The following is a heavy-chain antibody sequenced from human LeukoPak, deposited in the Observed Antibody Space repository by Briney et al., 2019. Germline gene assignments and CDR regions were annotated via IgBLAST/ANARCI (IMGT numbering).Heavy chain of an antibody. J-gene: IGHJ6*03. V-gene: IGHV1-46*01. CDR1: GYTFTSYY. D-gene: IGHD6-19*01. Sequence: ASVKVSCKASGYTFTSYYMHWVRQAPGQGLEWMGIINPSGGSTSYAQKFQGRVTMTRDMSTSTVYMELSSLRSEDTAVYYCARGPSIAVAADYYYYYMDVWGKGTTVTVSS. CDR2: INPSGGST. CDR3: ARGPSIAVAADYYYYYMDV.